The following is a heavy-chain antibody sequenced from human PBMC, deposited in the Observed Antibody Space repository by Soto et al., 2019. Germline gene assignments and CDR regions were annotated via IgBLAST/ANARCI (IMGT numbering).Heavy chain of an antibody. D-gene: IGHD3-10*01. J-gene: IGHJ3*02. CDR2: ISYDGSNK. CDR1: GFTFSSYA. V-gene: IGHV3-30-3*01. Sequence: QVQLVESGGGVVQPGRSLRLSCAASGFTFSSYAMHWVRQAPGKGLEWMAVISYDGSNKYYADSVKGRFTISRDNSKNTLYLQMNSLRAEDTAVYYCARDRTMVRGDDAFDIWGQGTMVTVSS. CDR3: ARDRTMVRGDDAFDI.